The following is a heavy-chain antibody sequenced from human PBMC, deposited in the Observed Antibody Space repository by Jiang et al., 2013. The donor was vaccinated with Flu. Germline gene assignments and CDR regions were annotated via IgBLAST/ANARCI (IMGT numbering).Heavy chain of an antibody. CDR3: ARIGGLAVAGTENWFDP. Sequence: YWVAWIRQPPGKGLEWIGYISYSGSTYYNPSLRSRVTISVDTSKNQFSLKLSSVTAADTAVYSCARIGGLAVAGTENWFDPWGQGTLVTVSS. J-gene: IGHJ5*02. CDR2: ISYSGST. D-gene: IGHD6-13*01. CDR1: Y. V-gene: IGHV4-39*01.